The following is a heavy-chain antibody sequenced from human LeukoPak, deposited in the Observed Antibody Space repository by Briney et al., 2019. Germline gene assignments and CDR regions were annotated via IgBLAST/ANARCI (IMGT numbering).Heavy chain of an antibody. CDR1: GFTFSSNS. D-gene: IGHD3-10*01. CDR2: ISSSSSYI. CDR3: ARPGSGIASFDY. Sequence: GGSLRLSCAASGFTFSSNSMNWVRKAPGQGLEWDSSISSSSSYIYYADSVKGRFTISRNNAKNSLYLQMNSLRAEDTAVYYCARPGSGIASFDYWGQGILVTVYS. J-gene: IGHJ4*02. V-gene: IGHV3-21*04.